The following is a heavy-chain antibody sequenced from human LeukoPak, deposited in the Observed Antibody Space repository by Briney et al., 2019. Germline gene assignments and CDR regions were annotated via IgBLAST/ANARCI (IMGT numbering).Heavy chain of an antibody. CDR2: IYYSGST. D-gene: IGHD2-2*01. V-gene: IGHV4-39*01. CDR1: GGSISSSSYY. J-gene: IGHJ4*02. CDR3: ARRQSTYCSSTSCYRRDVDY. Sequence: PSETLSLTCTVSGGSISSSSYYWGWIRQPPGRGLEWIGSIYYSGSTYYNPSLKSRVTISVDTSKNRFSLKLSSVTAADTAVYYCARRQSTYCSSTSCYRRDVDYWGQGTLVTVSS.